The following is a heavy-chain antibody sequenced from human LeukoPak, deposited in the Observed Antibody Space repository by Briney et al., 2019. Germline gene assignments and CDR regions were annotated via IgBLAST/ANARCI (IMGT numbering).Heavy chain of an antibody. D-gene: IGHD3-10*01. J-gene: IGHJ4*02. CDR3: ARLLTMEDY. V-gene: IGHV1-2*02. CDR1: GYTFTSYG. CDR2: INPNSGGT. Sequence: ASVKVSCKASGYTFTSYGISWVRQAPGQGLEWMGWINPNSGGTNYAQKFQGRVTMTRDTSISTAYMELSRLRSDDTAVYYCARLLTMEDYWGQGTLVTVSS.